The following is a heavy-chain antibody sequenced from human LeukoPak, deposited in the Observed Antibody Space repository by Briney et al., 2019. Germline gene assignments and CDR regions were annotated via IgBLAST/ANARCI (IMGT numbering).Heavy chain of an antibody. V-gene: IGHV3-48*04. CDR3: ARYSDYSGIDY. CDR2: ISSGSSTI. J-gene: IGHJ4*02. CDR1: GFTFSSYS. D-gene: IGHD3-22*01. Sequence: GGSLRLSCAASGFTFSSYSMNWVRQAPGKGLEWVSYISSGSSTIFYADSVKGRFTISRDNAKSSLYLQMNSLRAEDTAVYYCARYSDYSGIDYWGQGTLVTVSS.